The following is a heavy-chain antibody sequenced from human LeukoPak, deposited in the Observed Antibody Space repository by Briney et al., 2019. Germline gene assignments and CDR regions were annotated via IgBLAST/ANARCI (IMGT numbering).Heavy chain of an antibody. D-gene: IGHD6-19*01. Sequence: ASVKVSCKASGYTFTGYYMHWVRQAPGQGLEWMGWINPNSGGTNYAQKFQGRVTMTRDTSISTAYMELSRLRSDDTAVYYCARDHSGNDAFDIWGQGTMVTVSS. CDR1: GYTFTGYY. CDR2: INPNSGGT. J-gene: IGHJ3*02. CDR3: ARDHSGNDAFDI. V-gene: IGHV1-2*02.